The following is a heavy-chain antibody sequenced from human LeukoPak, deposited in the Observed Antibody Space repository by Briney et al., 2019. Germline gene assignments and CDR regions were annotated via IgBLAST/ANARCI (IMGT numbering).Heavy chain of an antibody. CDR3: ARRQGCSSTSCPPDY. Sequence: GESLKISCRGSGYSFTTYWIGWVRQMPGKGLEWMGTIYPGDSDTRYTPSFQGQVTMSADKSINTAYLQWSSLKAPDTAMYYCARRQGCSSTSCPPDYWGQGTLVTVSP. CDR1: GYSFTTYW. J-gene: IGHJ4*02. CDR2: IYPGDSDT. V-gene: IGHV5-51*01. D-gene: IGHD2-2*01.